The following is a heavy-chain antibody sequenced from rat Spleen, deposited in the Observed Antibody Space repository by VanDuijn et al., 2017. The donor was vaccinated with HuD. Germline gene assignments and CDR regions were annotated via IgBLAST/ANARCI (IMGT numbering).Heavy chain of an antibody. CDR3: ARHAYRYNSNWFAY. Sequence: EVQLVESGGGLVQPGRSLKLSCAASGFTFNDYNMAWVRQAPKKGLELVATISYDGSRTYYRDSVKGRFTISRYNAKSTLYLQMDSLRSEDTATYYCARHAYRYNSNWFAYWGQGTLVTVSS. CDR1: GFTFNDYN. D-gene: IGHD1-5*01. J-gene: IGHJ3*01. V-gene: IGHV5-7*01. CDR2: ISYDGSRT.